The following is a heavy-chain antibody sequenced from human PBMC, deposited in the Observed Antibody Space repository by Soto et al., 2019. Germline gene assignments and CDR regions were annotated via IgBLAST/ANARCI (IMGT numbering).Heavy chain of an antibody. D-gene: IGHD4-17*01. CDR2: IIPILGIA. V-gene: IGHV1-69*02. Sequence: QVQLVQPGAEVQKPGSSVKVSCKASGGTFSSYTISWVRQAPGQGLEWMGRIIPILGIANYAKKFQGRVTITADKSTSTAYMELSSLRSEDTAVYYCARGGAVTDYFDYWGQGTLVTVSS. CDR3: ARGGAVTDYFDY. CDR1: GGTFSSYT. J-gene: IGHJ4*02.